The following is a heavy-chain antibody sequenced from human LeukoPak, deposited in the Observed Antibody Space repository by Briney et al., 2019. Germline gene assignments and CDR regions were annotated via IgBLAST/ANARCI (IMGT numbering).Heavy chain of an antibody. CDR2: IIPIFGTA. D-gene: IGHD6-13*01. Sequence: SVKVSCKASGGTFSSYAISWVRQAPGQGLEWMGRIIPIFGTANYAQKFQGRVTITTDESTSTAYMELSSLRSEVTAVYYCARDRIAAAGNFDYWGQGTLVTVSS. CDR1: GGTFSSYA. J-gene: IGHJ4*02. CDR3: ARDRIAAAGNFDY. V-gene: IGHV1-69*05.